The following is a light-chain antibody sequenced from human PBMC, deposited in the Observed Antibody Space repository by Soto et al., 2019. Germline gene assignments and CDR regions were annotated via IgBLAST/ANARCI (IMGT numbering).Light chain of an antibody. J-gene: IGLJ3*02. CDR1: SSDIGGYNH. V-gene: IGLV2-14*03. CDR2: DVD. Sequence: QSALTQPTSVSGSPGPSITISCTGVSSDIGGYNHVSWYQQHPGNVPRLIIYDVDNRPLGISNRFSGSQSGNTASLSISGLQAEDEADYYCCAYTARTTLSWVFGGGTKVTVL. CDR3: CAYTARTTLSWV.